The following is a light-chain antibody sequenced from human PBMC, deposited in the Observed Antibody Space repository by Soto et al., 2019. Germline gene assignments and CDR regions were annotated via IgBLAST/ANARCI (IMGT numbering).Light chain of an antibody. Sequence: EVMLTQSPGTLSLSPGERATLSCRASQSVSSNYLAWYQQKSGQARRLLIYGASNRATGLPDRFSGSGSGPDFTFTIRRVEREEYAVYFFQHYDTLPRTFGRGTKVEFK. CDR3: QHYDTLPRT. V-gene: IGKV3-20*01. CDR2: GAS. J-gene: IGKJ1*01. CDR1: QSVSSNY.